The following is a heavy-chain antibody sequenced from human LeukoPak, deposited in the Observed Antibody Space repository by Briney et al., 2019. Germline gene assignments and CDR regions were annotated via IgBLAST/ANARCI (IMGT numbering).Heavy chain of an antibody. J-gene: IGHJ5*02. Sequence: SETLSLTCTVSGGSISSGSYYWSWIRQPAGKGLEWIGRIYTSGSTNYNPSLKSRVTISVDTSKNQFSLKLSSVTAADTAVYYCARNFPTVNNWFDPWGQGTLVTVSS. CDR3: ARNFPTVNNWFDP. CDR2: IYTSGST. CDR1: GGSISSGSYY. V-gene: IGHV4-61*02. D-gene: IGHD4-17*01.